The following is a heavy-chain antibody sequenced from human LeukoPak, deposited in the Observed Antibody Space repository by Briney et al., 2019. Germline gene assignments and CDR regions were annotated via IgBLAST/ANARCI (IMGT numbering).Heavy chain of an antibody. V-gene: IGHV3-23*01. Sequence: PGGSLRLSCAASGFTFSSYAMSWVRQAPGKGLEWVSAIVGGGGNTFYADPVKGRFTTSRDNSQNTLYLQMNSLRAEDTAVYYCAKGCFSSSCSDSRWFDPWGLGTLVTVSA. CDR2: IVGGGGNT. CDR1: GFTFSSYA. CDR3: AKGCFSSSCSDSRWFDP. D-gene: IGHD2-2*01. J-gene: IGHJ5*02.